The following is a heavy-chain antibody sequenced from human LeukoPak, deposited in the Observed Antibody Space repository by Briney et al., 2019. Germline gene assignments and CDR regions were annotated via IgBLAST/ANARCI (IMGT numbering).Heavy chain of an antibody. CDR3: ARVDEGYCSSTSCYRLDY. Sequence: ASVKVSCKASGYTFTTYDINWVRQATGQGLEWMGWMNPNSGNTGYAQNFQGRVTLARNTSISTAYMELSSLRSEDTAVYYCARVDEGYCSSTSCYRLDYWGQGTLVTVSS. CDR1: GYTFTTYD. CDR2: MNPNSGNT. V-gene: IGHV1-8*01. J-gene: IGHJ4*02. D-gene: IGHD2-2*01.